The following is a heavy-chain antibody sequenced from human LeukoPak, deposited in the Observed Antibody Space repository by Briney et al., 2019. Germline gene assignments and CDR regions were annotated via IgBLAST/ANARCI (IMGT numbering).Heavy chain of an antibody. CDR1: GFTFGSYA. V-gene: IGHV3-23*01. CDR3: ARGSLTGEYGMDV. CDR2: ISGNGGST. D-gene: IGHD1-20*01. Sequence: GGSLRLSCAASGFTFGSYAMSWVRQAPGKGLEWVSAISGNGGSTYYADSVKGRFTISRDNSKNTLYLQMNSLRAEDTAVYYCARGSLTGEYGMDVWGQGTTVTVSS. J-gene: IGHJ6*02.